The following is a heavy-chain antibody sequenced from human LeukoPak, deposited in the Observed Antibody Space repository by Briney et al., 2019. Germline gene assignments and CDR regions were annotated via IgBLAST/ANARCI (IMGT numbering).Heavy chain of an antibody. J-gene: IGHJ5*02. CDR1: GYTFTNYA. D-gene: IGHD2-2*01. CDR2: INTNTGNP. CDR3: ARGGDIVVVPAAIGGVDGWFDP. Sequence: ASVKVSCKASGYTFTNYAMNWVRQAPGQGLEWMGWINTNTGNPTYAQGFTGRFVFSLDTSVSTAYLQISSLKAEDTAVYYCARGGDIVVVPAAIGGVDGWFDPWGQGTLVTVSS. V-gene: IGHV7-4-1*02.